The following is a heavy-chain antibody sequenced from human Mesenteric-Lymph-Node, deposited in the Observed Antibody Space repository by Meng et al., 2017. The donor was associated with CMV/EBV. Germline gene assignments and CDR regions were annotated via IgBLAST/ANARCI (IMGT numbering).Heavy chain of an antibody. CDR3: ARHQRWLKSEGGFNY. V-gene: IGHV4-34*01. CDR2: INHSGST. Sequence: QVHHSHGGAGLLKPPETLSLTCAVYGGSFSGYYWSWIRQPPGKGLEWIGEINHSGSTNYNPSLKSRVTISVDTSKNQFSLKLSSVTAADTAVYYCARHQRWLKSEGGFNYWGQGTLVTVSS. J-gene: IGHJ4*02. D-gene: IGHD4-23*01. CDR1: GGSFSGYY.